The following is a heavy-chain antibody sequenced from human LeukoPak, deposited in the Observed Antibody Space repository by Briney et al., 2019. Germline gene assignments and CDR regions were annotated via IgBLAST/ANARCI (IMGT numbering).Heavy chain of an antibody. CDR3: AKSADEYSSNWYILAY. Sequence: GGSLRLSCVASGFDIRHYYMSWVRQAPGKGLEWMGVVSHDGSNKYYAASVRGRFTISRDNSKNILYLQMNTLRAEDTAVYYCAKSADEYSSNWYILAYWGQGTLVTVSS. CDR1: GFDIRHYY. D-gene: IGHD6-13*01. J-gene: IGHJ4*02. V-gene: IGHV3-30*18. CDR2: VSHDGSNK.